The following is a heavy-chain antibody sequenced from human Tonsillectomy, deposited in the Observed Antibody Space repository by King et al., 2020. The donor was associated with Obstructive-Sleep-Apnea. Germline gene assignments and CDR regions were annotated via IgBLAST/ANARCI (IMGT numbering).Heavy chain of an antibody. Sequence: QLQESGPGLVKPSETLSLTCTVSGYSISSGYYWGWIRQPPGKGLEWIGSIYHSGSTYYNPSLKSRVTISVDTSKNQFSLKLSSVTAADTAVYYCARQYKGDAFAIWGQGKMVTVS. V-gene: IGHV4-38-2*02. J-gene: IGHJ3*02. CDR2: IYHSGST. CDR3: ARQYKGDAFAI. CDR1: GYSISSGYY. D-gene: IGHD1-14*01.